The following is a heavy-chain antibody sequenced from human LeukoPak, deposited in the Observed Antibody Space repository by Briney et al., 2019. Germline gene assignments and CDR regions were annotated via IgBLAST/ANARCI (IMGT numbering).Heavy chain of an antibody. Sequence: PSETLSLTCTVSGGSISSYYWSWIRQPPGKGLEWIGYIFYSGSTNYNPSLKSRVTISVDTSKNQFSLKLSSVTAADTAVYYCARYARRKCSGGSCYAFDYWGQGTLVTVSS. V-gene: IGHV4-59*01. CDR1: GGSISSYY. CDR3: ARYARRKCSGGSCYAFDY. CDR2: IFYSGST. J-gene: IGHJ4*02. D-gene: IGHD2-15*01.